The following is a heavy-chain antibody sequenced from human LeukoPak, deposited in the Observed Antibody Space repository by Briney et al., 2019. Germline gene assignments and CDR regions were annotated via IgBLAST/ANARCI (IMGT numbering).Heavy chain of an antibody. CDR3: ARDNILYSNNLNAFDV. J-gene: IGHJ3*01. D-gene: IGHD4-11*01. Sequence: ASVKVSCKASGYTFNSYGITWVRRAPGQGLEWMGWISAFNGNTNYGRKFQDRVTMTTDTSTSTVYMELRSLRSDNTAVYYCARDNILYSNNLNAFDVWGQGTMVTVSS. CDR2: ISAFNGNT. CDR1: GYTFNSYG. V-gene: IGHV1-18*01.